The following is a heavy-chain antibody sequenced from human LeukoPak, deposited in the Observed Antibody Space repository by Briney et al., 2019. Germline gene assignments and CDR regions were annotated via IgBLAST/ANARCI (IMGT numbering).Heavy chain of an antibody. CDR2: LYTSGIT. Sequence: SETLSLTCTVSGGSISRYPWSWIRQPGAKGLEWLGRLYTSGITKYNPSLKGRVTMSVDTSKNQFSLRLSAVIVADTAVYYCARMLSAYFDYWGQGILVTVSS. D-gene: IGHD2-8*01. CDR3: ARMLSAYFDY. V-gene: IGHV4-4*07. J-gene: IGHJ4*02. CDR1: GGSISRYP.